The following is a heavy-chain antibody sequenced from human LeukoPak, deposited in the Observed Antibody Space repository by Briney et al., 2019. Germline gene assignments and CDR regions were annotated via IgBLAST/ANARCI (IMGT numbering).Heavy chain of an antibody. J-gene: IGHJ3*02. Sequence: SETLSLTCTVSGGSISSYYWSWIRQPAGKGLEWIGEINHSGSTNYNPSLKSRVTISVDTSKNQFSLKLSSVTAADTAVYYCARVGSDVLRFLEWPIDAFDIWGQGTMVTVSS. V-gene: IGHV4-34*01. CDR3: ARVGSDVLRFLEWPIDAFDI. D-gene: IGHD3-3*01. CDR1: GGSISSYY. CDR2: INHSGST.